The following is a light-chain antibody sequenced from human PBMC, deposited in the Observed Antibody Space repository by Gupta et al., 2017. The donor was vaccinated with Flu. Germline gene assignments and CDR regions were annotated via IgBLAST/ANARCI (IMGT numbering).Light chain of an antibody. CDR2: EVS. CDR3: SSYTNTNTVVV. CDR1: SHYRGGYGY. J-gene: IGLJ2*01. Sequence: SHYRGGYGYYCREPQHPSQSPKLMIFEVSRRPSGISDRFSGSKSGNTASLTISGLLAEDEAYYYCSSYTNTNTVVVFGGGTRLTVL. V-gene: IGLV2-14*01.